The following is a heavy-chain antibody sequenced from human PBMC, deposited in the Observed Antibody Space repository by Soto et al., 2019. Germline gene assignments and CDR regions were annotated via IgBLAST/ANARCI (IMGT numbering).Heavy chain of an antibody. CDR2: IYHSGST. Sequence: PSETLSLTCAVSGYSISSGYYWGWIRQPPGKGLEWIGSIYHSGSTYYNPSLKSRVTISVDTSKNQFSLKLSSVTAADTAVYYCARDQITIFGVVRYYYYGMDVWGQGTTVTVSS. CDR1: GYSISSGYY. CDR3: ARDQITIFGVVRYYYYGMDV. D-gene: IGHD3-3*01. J-gene: IGHJ6*02. V-gene: IGHV4-38-2*02.